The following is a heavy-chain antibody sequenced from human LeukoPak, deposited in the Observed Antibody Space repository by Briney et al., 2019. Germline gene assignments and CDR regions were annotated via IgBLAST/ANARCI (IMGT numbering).Heavy chain of an antibody. Sequence: GGSLRLSCAASGFTFSSYAMHWVRQAPGKGLEWVSAISGSGGSTYYADSVKGRFTISRDNSKNTLYLQMNSLRAEDTAVYYCAKDQGAYYDFWSGYREYFDYWGQGTLVTVSS. J-gene: IGHJ4*02. CDR2: ISGSGGST. CDR3: AKDQGAYYDFWSGYREYFDY. D-gene: IGHD3-3*01. V-gene: IGHV3-23*01. CDR1: GFTFSSYA.